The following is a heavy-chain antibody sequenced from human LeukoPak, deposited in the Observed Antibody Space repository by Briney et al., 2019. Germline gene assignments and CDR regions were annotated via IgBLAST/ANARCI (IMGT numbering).Heavy chain of an antibody. CDR3: ARESDYDYVWGSSTS. D-gene: IGHD3-16*01. Sequence: SVKVSCKASGGTFSSYAISWVRQAPGQGLEWMGGIIPIFGTANYAQKFQGRVTITTEESTSTAYMELSSLRSEDTAVYYCARESDYDYVWGSSTSWGQGTLVTVSS. CDR1: GGTFSSYA. J-gene: IGHJ4*02. V-gene: IGHV1-69*05. CDR2: IIPIFGTA.